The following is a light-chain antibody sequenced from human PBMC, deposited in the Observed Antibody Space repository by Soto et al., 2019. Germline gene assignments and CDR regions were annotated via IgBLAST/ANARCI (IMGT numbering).Light chain of an antibody. CDR3: QQSYSSPRT. CDR1: QSISSY. Sequence: DILMTQSPSSLSASVGGRVTVTCRASQSISSYLNWYQQKPGKAPKLLIYGAVNLQSGVPSRFSGSGSGTDFTLTISSLQPEDFATYYCQQSYSSPRTFGGGTKVEIK. J-gene: IGKJ4*01. CDR2: GAV. V-gene: IGKV1-39*01.